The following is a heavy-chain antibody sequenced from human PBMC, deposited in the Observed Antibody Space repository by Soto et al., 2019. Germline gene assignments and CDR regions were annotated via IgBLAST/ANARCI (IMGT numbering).Heavy chain of an antibody. J-gene: IGHJ6*03. V-gene: IGHV4-34*01. CDR2: INHSGST. D-gene: IGHD6-6*01. Sequence: SETLSLTCAVYGGSFSGYYWSWIRQPPGKGLEWIGEINHSGSTNYNPSLKSRVTISVDTSKNQFSLKLSSVTAADTAVYYCARGRGAARHYYYYMDGWGKGTTVTVSS. CDR3: ARGRGAARHYYYYMDG. CDR1: GGSFSGYY.